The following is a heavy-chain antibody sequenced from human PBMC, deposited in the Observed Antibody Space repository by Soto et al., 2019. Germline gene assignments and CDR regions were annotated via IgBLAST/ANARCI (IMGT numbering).Heavy chain of an antibody. CDR2: IYYSGST. CDR1: GGSISSYY. CDR3: VRLIGNSWLDS. V-gene: IGHV4-59*08. Sequence: SETLSLTCTVSGGSISSYYWSWIRQPPGKGLEWIGYIYYSGSTNYNPSLKSRITINPDISNNQVSLHLNSVTPDDTAVYYCVRLIGNSWLDSWGQGTLVTVSS. J-gene: IGHJ5*01.